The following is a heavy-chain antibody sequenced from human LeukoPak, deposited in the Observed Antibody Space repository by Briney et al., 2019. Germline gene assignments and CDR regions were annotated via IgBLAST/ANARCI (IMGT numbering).Heavy chain of an antibody. D-gene: IGHD3-9*01. CDR1: GFTFSSYD. Sequence: GGSLRLSCAASGFTFSSYDMHWVRQATAKGLKWVSPIGTAGDTHYPGSVKGRFTISRDNAKNSLYLQMNSLRAEDTAVYYCARAYDILTGNYYYYYMDVWGKGTTVTISS. CDR3: ARAYDILTGNYYYYYMDV. CDR2: IGTAGDT. J-gene: IGHJ6*03. V-gene: IGHV3-13*01.